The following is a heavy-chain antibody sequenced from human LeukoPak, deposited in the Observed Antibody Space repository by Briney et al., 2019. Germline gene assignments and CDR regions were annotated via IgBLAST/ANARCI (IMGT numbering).Heavy chain of an antibody. CDR1: GYTFTSYG. J-gene: IGHJ4*02. CDR2: ISAYNGNT. Sequence: ASVKVSCKASGYTFTSYGISWVRQAPGQGLEWMGWISAYNGNTNYAQKLQGRVTMTTDTSTSTAYMELRSLRSDDTAVYYCARAPPYYDFWSGYWNFDYWGQGTLVTVSS. CDR3: ARAPPYYDFWSGYWNFDY. D-gene: IGHD3-3*01. V-gene: IGHV1-18*01.